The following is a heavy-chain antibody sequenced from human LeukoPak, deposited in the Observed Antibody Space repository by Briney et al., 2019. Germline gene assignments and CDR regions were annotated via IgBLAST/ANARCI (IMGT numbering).Heavy chain of an antibody. D-gene: IGHD3-10*01. J-gene: IGHJ4*02. Sequence: ASVKVSCKAFGYTFTSYGISWVRQAPGQGLEWMGWISAYNGNTNYAQKLQGRVTMTTDTSTSTAYMELRSLRSDDTAVYYCARDGDYYGSGSYQDYWGQGTLVTVSS. CDR1: GYTFTSYG. CDR3: ARDGDYYGSGSYQDY. V-gene: IGHV1-18*04. CDR2: ISAYNGNT.